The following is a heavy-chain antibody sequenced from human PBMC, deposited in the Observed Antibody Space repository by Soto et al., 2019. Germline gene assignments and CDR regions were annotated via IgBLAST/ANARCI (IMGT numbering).Heavy chain of an antibody. V-gene: IGHV4-4*02. Sequence: QVQLQKSGPGLVKPSGTLSLTCAVSGGSISSSNWWSWVRQPPGKGLEWIGENYHSGSTNYNPSLKSRVTIAVDKSNNQFSLKLSSVTAADTAVYYCASLGSGTKTSDYWGQGPLVTVSS. CDR3: ASLGSGTKTSDY. D-gene: IGHD3-10*02. CDR1: GGSISSSNW. CDR2: NYHSGST. J-gene: IGHJ4*02.